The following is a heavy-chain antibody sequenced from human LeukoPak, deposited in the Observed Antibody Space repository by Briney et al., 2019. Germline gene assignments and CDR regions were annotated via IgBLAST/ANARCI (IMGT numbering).Heavy chain of an antibody. J-gene: IGHJ4*02. CDR1: GGSISTYF. D-gene: IGHD2-21*02. V-gene: IGHV4-59*01. CDR3: AREVYCGGDCYSGFDY. Sequence: ETLSLTCTVSGGSISTYFWSWIRQPPGKGLEWIGYIYYSGSTNYNPSLKSRVTISVDTSKNQFSLKLSSVTAADTAVYYCAREVYCGGDCYSGFDYWGQGTLVTVSS. CDR2: IYYSGST.